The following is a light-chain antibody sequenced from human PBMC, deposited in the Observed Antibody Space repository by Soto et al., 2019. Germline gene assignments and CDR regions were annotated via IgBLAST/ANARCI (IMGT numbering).Light chain of an antibody. J-gene: IGKJ1*01. CDR1: ESISYN. V-gene: IGKV3-15*01. CDR2: GAS. Sequence: EVVMTQSPATVSVSPGAGATLSCRASESISYNLAWYQQKPGQAPRLLIYGASTRATGVPARFSGSGSGTEFTLTISGLQSEDFAVYYCQQYNVWWTFGQGTKVEIK. CDR3: QQYNVWWT.